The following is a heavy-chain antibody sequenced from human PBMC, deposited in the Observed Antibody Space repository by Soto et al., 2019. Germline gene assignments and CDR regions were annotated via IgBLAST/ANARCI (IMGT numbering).Heavy chain of an antibody. Sequence: SETLSLTCTVPGGSISSYYWSWIRQPPGKGLEWIGYIYYSGSTNYNPSLKSRVTISVDTSKNQFSLKLSSVTAADTAVYYCARFDYTPYYYYYGMDVWGQGTTVTVSS. D-gene: IGHD4-4*01. J-gene: IGHJ6*02. CDR3: ARFDYTPYYYYYGMDV. V-gene: IGHV4-59*01. CDR2: IYYSGST. CDR1: GGSISSYY.